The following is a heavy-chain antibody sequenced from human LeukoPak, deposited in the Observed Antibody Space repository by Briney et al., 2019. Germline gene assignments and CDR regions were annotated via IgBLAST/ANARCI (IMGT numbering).Heavy chain of an antibody. CDR3: ARVAAAAGSTSFDY. D-gene: IGHD6-13*01. CDR1: GGSISSYY. J-gene: IGHJ4*02. V-gene: IGHV4-59*01. Sequence: SETLSLTCTVSGGSISSYYWSWIRQPPGQGLEWVGYIYYSGSTNYNPSLKSRVTISVDTSKNQFSLKLSSVTAADTAVYYCARVAAAAGSTSFDYWGQGTLVTVSS. CDR2: IYYSGST.